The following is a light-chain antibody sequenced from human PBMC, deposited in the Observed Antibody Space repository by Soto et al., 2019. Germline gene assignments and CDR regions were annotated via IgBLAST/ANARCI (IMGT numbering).Light chain of an antibody. CDR3: QQYNNLST. J-gene: IGKJ1*01. V-gene: IGKV1-5*03. Sequence: DIHMTQSPSTLSASVGYRFSITCRASQSISSWLAWYKQKPGKAPKLLIYKASSLESGVPSRLSGSGSGTEFTLTISSLKPDDSATYYCQQYNNLSTFGQGTKVDIK. CDR2: KAS. CDR1: QSISSW.